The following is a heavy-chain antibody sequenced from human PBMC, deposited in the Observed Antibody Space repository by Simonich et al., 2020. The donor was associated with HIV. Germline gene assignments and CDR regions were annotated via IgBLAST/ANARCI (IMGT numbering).Heavy chain of an antibody. CDR2: INDSGNT. V-gene: IGHV4-34*01. D-gene: IGHD3-22*01. CDR1: GGSFSGYY. Sequence: QVQLQQWGAGLLKPSETLSLTCAVYGGSFSGYYWSWIRQSPGKGLEWIGEINDSGNTNYNPSLKSRVTISVDTSKNQFSLKLSSVTAADTAVYYCARSPYYYDISGDLDYWGQGTLVTVSS. CDR3: ARSPYYYDISGDLDY. J-gene: IGHJ4*02.